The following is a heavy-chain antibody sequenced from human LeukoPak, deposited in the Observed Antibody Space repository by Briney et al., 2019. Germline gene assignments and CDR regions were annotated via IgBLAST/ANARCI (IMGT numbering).Heavy chain of an antibody. CDR2: ISWNSGSI. D-gene: IGHD1-14*01. J-gene: IGHJ6*02. CDR3: AKDIRSYYYGMDV. V-gene: IGHV3-9*01. Sequence: GGSLRLSCAASGFTFSDYTMNWVRQSPGKGLEWVSGISWNSGSIGYADSVKGRFTISRDNAKNSLYLQMNSLRAEDTALYYCAKDIRSYYYGMDVWGQGTTVTVSS. CDR1: GFTFSDYT.